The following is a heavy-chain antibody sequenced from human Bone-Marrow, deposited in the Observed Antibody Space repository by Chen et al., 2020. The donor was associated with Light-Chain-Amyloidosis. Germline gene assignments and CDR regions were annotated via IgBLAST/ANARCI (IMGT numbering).Heavy chain of an antibody. CDR1: GFTFSAYY. CDR2: ITGRHSAT. Sequence: EVQLLESGGGLVQPGGSLRLSCSASGFTFSAYYMGWVRQAAGKGLEWVAAITGRHSATDDAQSVMGRFAISRDNSMNTLYLQMNSLTSDDTAVYFCARRARISSGQFDIWGRGPWSPSPQ. D-gene: IGHD6-19*01. CDR3: ARRARISSGQFDI. V-gene: IGHV3-23*01. J-gene: IGHJ4*02.